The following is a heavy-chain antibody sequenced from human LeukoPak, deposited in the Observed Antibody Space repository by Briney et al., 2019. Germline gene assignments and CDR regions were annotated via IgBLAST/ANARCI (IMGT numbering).Heavy chain of an antibody. Sequence: GGSLRLSCAASGFTFSSYAMSLVRQAPGKGLQWVSSITSSGRSTYYADSVKGRFTISRDNSKNTLYLQMNSLGAEDAAVYYCAKDREGYYDNWGQGTQVTVSS. CDR3: AKDREGYYDN. CDR1: GFTFSSYA. CDR2: ITSSGRST. J-gene: IGHJ4*02. V-gene: IGHV3-23*01.